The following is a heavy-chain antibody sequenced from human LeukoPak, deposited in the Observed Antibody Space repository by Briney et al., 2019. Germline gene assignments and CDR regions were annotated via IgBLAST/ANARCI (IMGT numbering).Heavy chain of an antibody. D-gene: IGHD2-15*01. CDR3: ARDPDLRYCSGGSCYSFDY. CDR2: ISYDGSNK. V-gene: IGHV3-30*04. CDR1: GFTFSSYA. Sequence: GGSLRLSCAASGFTFSSYAMHWVRQAPGKGLEWVAVISYDGSNKYYADSVKGRFTISSDNSKNTLYLQMNSLRAEDTAVYYCARDPDLRYCSGGSCYSFDYWGQGTLVTVSS. J-gene: IGHJ4*02.